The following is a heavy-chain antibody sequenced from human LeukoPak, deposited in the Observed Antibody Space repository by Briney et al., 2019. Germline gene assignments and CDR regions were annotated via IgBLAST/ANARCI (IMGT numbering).Heavy chain of an antibody. CDR1: GFTFSSYA. CDR2: ISGSGGST. J-gene: IGHJ4*02. D-gene: IGHD1-26*01. V-gene: IGHV3-23*01. CDR3: AKDIQEGWELSPIDY. Sequence: PGGSLRLSCAASGFTFSSYAMSWVRQAPGKGLEWVSAISGSGGSTYYADSVKGRFTISRDNSKNTLYLQMNSLRAEDTAVYYCAKDIQEGWELSPIDYWGQGTLVTVSS.